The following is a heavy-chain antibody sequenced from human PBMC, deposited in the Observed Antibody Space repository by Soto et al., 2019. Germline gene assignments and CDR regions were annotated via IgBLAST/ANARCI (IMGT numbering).Heavy chain of an antibody. V-gene: IGHV1-8*01. D-gene: IGHD3-3*01. CDR3: ASPARNYDFWSGYSFDI. J-gene: IGHJ3*02. CDR1: GYTFTSYD. Sequence: GASVKVSCKASGYTFTSYDLNWVRQATGQGLEWMGWMNPNSGNTGYAQKFQGRVTMTRNTSISTAYMELSSLRSEDTAVYYCASPARNYDFWSGYSFDIWGQGTMVTVSS. CDR2: MNPNSGNT.